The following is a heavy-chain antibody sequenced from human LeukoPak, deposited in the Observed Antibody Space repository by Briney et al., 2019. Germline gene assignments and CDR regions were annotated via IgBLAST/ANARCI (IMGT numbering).Heavy chain of an antibody. J-gene: IGHJ6*03. CDR2: IYYSGST. D-gene: IGHD1-14*01. Sequence: SGTLSLTCAVSGGSITSSNWWTWVRQPPGKGLEWIGEIYYSGSTNYNPSLKSRVTISMDKSKNHFSLELTSVTAADTAVYYCARVGPWVNPDYYYYYMDVWGKGTTVTVSS. V-gene: IGHV4-4*02. CDR1: GGSITSSNW. CDR3: ARVGPWVNPDYYYYYMDV.